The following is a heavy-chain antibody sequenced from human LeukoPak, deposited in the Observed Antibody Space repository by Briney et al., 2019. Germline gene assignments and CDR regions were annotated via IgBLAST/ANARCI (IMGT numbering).Heavy chain of an antibody. J-gene: IGHJ4*02. CDR3: AKDSALGIYSSGWYPFDY. CDR2: ISGSGGGT. D-gene: IGHD6-19*01. CDR1: GFTFTSYA. V-gene: IGHV3-23*01. Sequence: PGGSLRLSCAASGFTFTSYAMSWVRQAPGKGLDWVSTISGSGGGTYYADSVKGRFTISRDNSKNTLFLQMNSLRPEDTAIYYCAKDSALGIYSSGWYPFDYWGQRTLVTVSS.